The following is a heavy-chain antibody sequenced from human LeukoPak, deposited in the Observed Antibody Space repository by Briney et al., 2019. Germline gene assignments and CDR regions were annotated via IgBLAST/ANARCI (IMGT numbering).Heavy chain of an antibody. D-gene: IGHD3-22*01. Sequence: PGGSLRLSCAASGFTFSSYAMSWVRQAPGKGLEWVSYISSSGSTIYYADSVKGRFTISRDNAKNSLYLQMNSLRAEDTAVYYCAVGYYYDSSGYPVDYWGQGTLVTVSS. CDR1: GFTFSSYA. CDR2: ISSSGSTI. CDR3: AVGYYYDSSGYPVDY. V-gene: IGHV3-48*04. J-gene: IGHJ4*02.